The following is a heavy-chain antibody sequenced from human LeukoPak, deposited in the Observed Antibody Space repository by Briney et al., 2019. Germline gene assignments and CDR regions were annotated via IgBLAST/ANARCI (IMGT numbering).Heavy chain of an antibody. J-gene: IGHJ4*02. CDR3: ARHLPGWYYFDY. V-gene: IGHV4-39*01. CDR1: GGSISSSSSY. D-gene: IGHD6-19*01. CDR2: VYYSGNT. Sequence: SETPSLTCTVSGGSISSSSSYWGWIRQPPGKGLEWVGSVYYSGNTYYNPSLKSRVTVSVDTSKNQFSLKLSSVTAADTAVYYCARHLPGWYYFDYWGQGTRVTVSS.